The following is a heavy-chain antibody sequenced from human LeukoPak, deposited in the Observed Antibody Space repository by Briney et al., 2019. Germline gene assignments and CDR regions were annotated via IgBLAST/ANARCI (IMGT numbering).Heavy chain of an antibody. CDR3: AKGGIYCSSTSCGWDWFDP. CDR1: GFTFDDYA. J-gene: IGHJ5*02. Sequence: GRSLRLSCAASGFTFDDYAMHWVRQAPGKGLEWVSGISWNSGSIGYADSVKGRFTISRDNAKNSLYLQMNSLRAEDTALYYCAKGGIYCSSTSCGWDWFDPWGQGTLVTVSS. CDR2: ISWNSGSI. D-gene: IGHD2-2*01. V-gene: IGHV3-9*01.